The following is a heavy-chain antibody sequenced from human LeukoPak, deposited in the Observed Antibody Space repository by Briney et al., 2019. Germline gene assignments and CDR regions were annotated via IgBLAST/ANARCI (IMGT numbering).Heavy chain of an antibody. J-gene: IGHJ4*02. CDR2: IYYSGST. CDR1: GGSISSSSYY. D-gene: IGHD3-9*01. CDR3: ARHLPNYDILTGYSYYFDY. V-gene: IGHV4-39*01. Sequence: SETLSLTCTVSGGSISSSSYYWGWTRQPPGKGLEWIGSIYYSGSTYYNPSLKSRVTISVDTSKNQFSLKLSSVTAADTAVYYCARHLPNYDILTGYSYYFDYWGQGTLVTVSS.